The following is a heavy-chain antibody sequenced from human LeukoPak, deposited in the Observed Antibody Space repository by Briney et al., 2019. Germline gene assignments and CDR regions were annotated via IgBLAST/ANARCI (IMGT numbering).Heavy chain of an antibody. CDR2: INHSGST. Sequence: SETLSLTCAVYGGSFSGYYWSWVRQPPEKGLEWIGEINHSGSTNYNPSLKSRVTMSVDTSKNQFSLKLSSVTAADTALYYCARHWQQLVRAYVDYWGQGTLVTVSS. CDR1: GGSFSGYY. J-gene: IGHJ4*02. CDR3: ARHWQQLVRAYVDY. D-gene: IGHD6-13*01. V-gene: IGHV4-34*01.